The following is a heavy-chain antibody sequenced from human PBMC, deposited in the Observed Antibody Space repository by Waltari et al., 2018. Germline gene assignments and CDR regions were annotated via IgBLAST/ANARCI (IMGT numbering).Heavy chain of an antibody. CDR3: ARGGY. Sequence: QVQLQESGPGLVKPSQTLSLTCTVSGGSISSPNFFGSWIRQPAGKGLQWIGRISSGGDTNYNPSLKSRVTISLDTSKNQFSLTLTSVTAADTAVYFCARGGYWGQGTQVTVSS. CDR2: ISSGGDT. V-gene: IGHV4-61*02. CDR1: GGSISSPNFF. J-gene: IGHJ4*02.